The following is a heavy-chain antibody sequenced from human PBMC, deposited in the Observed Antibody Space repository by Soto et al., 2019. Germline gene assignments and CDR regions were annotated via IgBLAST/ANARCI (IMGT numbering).Heavy chain of an antibody. Sequence: QINLIESGPTLVKPTQPLTLTCTFSGFSLSTSGAAVGWVRQPPGRALDRLALLYWDGDKRYNPSLGNRLTITKDSSMNQVVLTLTNVDPADTATYYCAHRATMTIFGLIIDNGIWFDPWGQGTRVIVSS. D-gene: IGHD3-3*01. J-gene: IGHJ5*02. V-gene: IGHV2-5*02. CDR3: AHRATMTIFGLIIDNGIWFDP. CDR2: LYWDGDK. CDR1: GFSLSTSGAA.